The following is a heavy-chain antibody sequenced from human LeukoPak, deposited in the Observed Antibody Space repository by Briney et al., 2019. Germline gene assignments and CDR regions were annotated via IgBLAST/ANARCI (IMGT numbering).Heavy chain of an antibody. CDR1: GGSISSSSYY. CDR2: IYYSGST. J-gene: IGHJ4*02. Sequence: SETLSLTCTVSGGSISSSSYYWGWIRQPPGKGLEWIGSIYYSGSTYYNPSLKSRVTISVDTSKNQFSLKLSSVTAADTAVYYCARDECVDWGQGTLVTVSS. V-gene: IGHV4-39*07. CDR3: ARDECVD.